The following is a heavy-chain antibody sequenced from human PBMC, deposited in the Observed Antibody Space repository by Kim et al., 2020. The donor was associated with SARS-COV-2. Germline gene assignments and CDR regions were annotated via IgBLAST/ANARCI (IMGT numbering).Heavy chain of an antibody. CDR2: INHSGST. CDR3: ARARYSSSWYVSYDY. J-gene: IGHJ4*02. V-gene: IGHV4-34*01. Sequence: SETLSLTCAVYGGSFSGYYWSWIRQPPGKGLEWIGEINHSGSTNYNPSLKSRVTISVDTSKNQFSLKLSSVTAADTAVYYCARARYSSSWYVSYDYWGQGTMVTVSS. CDR1: GGSFSGYY. D-gene: IGHD6-13*01.